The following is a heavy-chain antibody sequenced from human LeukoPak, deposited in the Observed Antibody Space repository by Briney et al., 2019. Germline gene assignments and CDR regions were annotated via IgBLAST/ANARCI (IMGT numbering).Heavy chain of an antibody. CDR1: GGTISSYY. CDR2: IYTSGST. Sequence: PSETLSLNCTVSGGTISSYYWSWLRQPAGKGLEWIGRIYTSGSTNYNPSLKSRVTMTVDTSKSQFCLKLSSVTAAETAVYYCARDLSIAVAGFDYWGQGTLVTVSS. CDR3: ARDLSIAVAGFDY. D-gene: IGHD6-19*01. V-gene: IGHV4-4*07. J-gene: IGHJ4*02.